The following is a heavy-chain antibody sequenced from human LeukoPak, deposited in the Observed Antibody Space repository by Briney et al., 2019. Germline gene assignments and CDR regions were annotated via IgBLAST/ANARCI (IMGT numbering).Heavy chain of an antibody. D-gene: IGHD5-18*01. Sequence: SETLSLTCTVSGGSISSYYWSWIRQPPGKGLEWIGYIYYSGSINYNPSLKSRVTISVDTSKNHFSLKLTSVTAADTAVYYCARASIQLWYSFDYWGQGTLVTVSS. CDR3: ARASIQLWYSFDY. V-gene: IGHV4-59*08. J-gene: IGHJ4*02. CDR1: GGSISSYY. CDR2: IYYSGSI.